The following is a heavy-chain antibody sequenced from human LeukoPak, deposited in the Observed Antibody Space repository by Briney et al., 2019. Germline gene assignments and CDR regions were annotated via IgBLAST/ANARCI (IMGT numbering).Heavy chain of an antibody. Sequence: GGSLRLSCTASGFTFGDYAMNWVRQAPGKGLEWVSSISSSSSYIYYADSVKGRFTISRDNAKNSLYLQMNSLRAEDTAVYYCARGGLAAAGPFDYWGQGTLVTVSS. CDR2: ISSSSSYI. J-gene: IGHJ4*02. V-gene: IGHV3-21*01. D-gene: IGHD6-13*01. CDR1: GFTFGDYA. CDR3: ARGGLAAAGPFDY.